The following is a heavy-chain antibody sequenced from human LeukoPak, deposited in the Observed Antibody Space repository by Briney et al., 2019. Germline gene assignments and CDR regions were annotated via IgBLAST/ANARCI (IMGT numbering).Heavy chain of an antibody. CDR2: IYYSGST. D-gene: IGHD3-10*01. J-gene: IGHJ5*02. CDR1: GGSVSSGSYY. CDR3: ARGHYFASGNYYRGWFDP. Sequence: PSETLSLTCTVSGGSVSSGSYYWSWIRQPPGKGLEWIGYIYYSGSTNYNPSLKSRVTISVDTSKNQFSLKLSSVTAADTAVYYCARGHYFASGNYYRGWFDPWGQGSLVTVSS. V-gene: IGHV4-61*01.